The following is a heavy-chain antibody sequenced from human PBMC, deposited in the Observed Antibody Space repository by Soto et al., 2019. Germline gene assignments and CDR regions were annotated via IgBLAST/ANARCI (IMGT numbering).Heavy chain of an antibody. V-gene: IGHV4-4*02. CDR3: ARDNVTDYYGSGSYSWFDP. J-gene: IGHJ5*02. CDR1: GGSISSSNW. CDR2: IYHSGST. Sequence: PSETLSLTCAVSGGSISSSNWWSWARQPPGKGLEWIGEIYHSGSTSYNPSLKSRVTISVDKSKNQFSLKLSSVTAADTAVYYCARDNVTDYYGSGSYSWFDPWGQGTLVTVSS. D-gene: IGHD3-10*01.